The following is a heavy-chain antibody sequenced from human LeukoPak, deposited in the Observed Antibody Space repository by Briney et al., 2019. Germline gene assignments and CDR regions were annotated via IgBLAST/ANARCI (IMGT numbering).Heavy chain of an antibody. V-gene: IGHV4-30-2*01. J-gene: IGHJ1*01. CDR3: AREDIVVVPAANGYFQH. D-gene: IGHD2-2*01. CDR1: GGSISSGGYY. Sequence: SETLSLTCTVSGGSISSGGYYWSWIRQPPGKGLEWIGYIYHSGSTYYNPSLKSRVTMSVDTSKNQFSLKLSSVTAADTAVYYCAREDIVVVPAANGYFQHWGQGTLVTVSS. CDR2: IYHSGST.